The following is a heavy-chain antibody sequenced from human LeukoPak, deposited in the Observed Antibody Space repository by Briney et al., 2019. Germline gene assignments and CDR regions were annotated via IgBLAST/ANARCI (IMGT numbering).Heavy chain of an antibody. CDR1: GYTFTGYY. V-gene: IGHV1-2*02. Sequence: ASVKVSCKASGYTFTGYYMHWVRQAPGQGLEWMGWINPNSGGTNYAQKFQGRVTMTRDTSISTAYMELSRLRSDDTAVYYCARDHVVVVPAANRNWFDPWGQGTLVTVSS. CDR3: ARDHVVVVPAANRNWFDP. D-gene: IGHD2-2*01. CDR2: INPNSGGT. J-gene: IGHJ5*02.